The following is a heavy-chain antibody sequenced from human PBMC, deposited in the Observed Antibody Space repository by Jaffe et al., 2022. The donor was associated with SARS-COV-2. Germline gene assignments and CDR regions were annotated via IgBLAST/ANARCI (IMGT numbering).Heavy chain of an antibody. CDR2: IYNTGST. V-gene: IGHV4-61*02. D-gene: IGHD3-22*01. Sequence: QVQLQESGPGLVKPSQTLSLTCTVSGGSISSGSFCWSWIRQPAGKELEWIGRIYNTGSTNYNPSLRSRVTMSVDTSKNQFSLKLSSVTAADTAVYYCARVESSGYYQKNWYFDLWGRGTLVTVSS. CDR1: GGSISSGSFC. J-gene: IGHJ2*01. CDR3: ARVESSGYYQKNWYFDL.